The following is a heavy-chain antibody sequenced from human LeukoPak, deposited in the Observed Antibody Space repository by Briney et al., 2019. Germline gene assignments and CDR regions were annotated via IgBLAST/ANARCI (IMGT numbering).Heavy chain of an antibody. CDR2: IRYDGSNK. CDR1: GFTFSSYG. D-gene: IGHD3-9*01. V-gene: IGHV3-30*02. CDR3: AKVQDYDILTGYYIAGGKFDY. J-gene: IGHJ4*02. Sequence: GGSLRLSCAASGFTFSSYGMHWVRQAPGKGLEWVAFIRYDGSNKYYADSVKARFTLSRDNSKNTLYLQMNSLRAEDTAIYYCAKVQDYDILTGYYIAGGKFDYWGQGTLVTVSS.